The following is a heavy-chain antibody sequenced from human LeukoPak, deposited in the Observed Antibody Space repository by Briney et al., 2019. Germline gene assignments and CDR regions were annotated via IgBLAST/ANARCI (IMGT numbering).Heavy chain of an antibody. D-gene: IGHD3-3*01. Sequence: GGSLRLSCAASGFTFSSYGMHWVRQAPGKGLEWVAVIWYDGSNKYYADSVKGRFTFSRDNSKNTLYLQMNSLRAEDTAVYYCARGGYDFWSGYYKDDAFDIWGQGTMVTVSS. CDR2: IWYDGSNK. CDR1: GFTFSSYG. V-gene: IGHV3-33*01. CDR3: ARGGYDFWSGYYKDDAFDI. J-gene: IGHJ3*02.